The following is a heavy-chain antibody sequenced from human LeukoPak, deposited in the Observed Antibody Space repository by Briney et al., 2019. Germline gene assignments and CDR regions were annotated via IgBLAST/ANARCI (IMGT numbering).Heavy chain of an antibody. CDR1: GYTFTDYY. Sequence: ASVKVSCKASGYTFTDYYMHWVRQAPGQGLEWMGWINPNSGGAYYARKFQGRVTMTRNTSISTAYMELSSLRSEDTAVYYCARSSYGSGGEGFDPWGQGTLVTVSS. CDR3: ARSSYGSGGEGFDP. D-gene: IGHD3-10*01. CDR2: INPNSGGA. V-gene: IGHV1-2*02. J-gene: IGHJ5*02.